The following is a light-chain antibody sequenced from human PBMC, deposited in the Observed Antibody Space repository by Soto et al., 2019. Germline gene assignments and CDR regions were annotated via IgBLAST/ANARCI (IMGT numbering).Light chain of an antibody. CDR2: WAS. CDR3: QQYYGSPIT. V-gene: IGKV4-1*01. CDR1: QSVLYSSNNKNY. Sequence: DTVMTQSPDSLAVSLGERATINCKSSQSVLYSSNNKNYLAWYQQKPGQPPKLLIYWASTRESGVPDRFSGSGSGKDFTLTITSLQAEDVAVYYCQQYYGSPITFGGGTKV. J-gene: IGKJ4*01.